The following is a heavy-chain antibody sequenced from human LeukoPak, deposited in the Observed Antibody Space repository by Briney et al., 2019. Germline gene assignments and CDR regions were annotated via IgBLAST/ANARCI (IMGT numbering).Heavy chain of an antibody. D-gene: IGHD6-19*01. CDR2: IYSGGST. Sequence: PEGSLRLSCAASGFTVSSNYMSWVRQAPGKGLEWVSVIYSGGSTYYADSVKGRFTISRDNSKNTLYLQMNSLRAEDTAVYYCARALAVAGLTFDYWGQGTLVTVSS. CDR1: GFTVSSNY. V-gene: IGHV3-53*01. J-gene: IGHJ4*02. CDR3: ARALAVAGLTFDY.